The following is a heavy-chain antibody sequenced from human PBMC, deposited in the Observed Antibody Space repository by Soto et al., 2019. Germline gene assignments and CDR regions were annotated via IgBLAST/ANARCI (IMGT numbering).Heavy chain of an antibody. CDR3: ASGNCGYVCYHDY. J-gene: IGHJ4*02. CDR2: MNTNNGNT. D-gene: IGHD2-21*01. Sequence: ASVKVSCKASGYTFTSYDINWVRQATGQGLEWMGWMNTNNGNTKYAQKFQGRVTITRDTSASTAYMELSSLTSEDTAVYYCASGNCGYVCYHDYWGQGTLVTDSS. CDR1: GYTFTSYD. V-gene: IGHV1-8*01.